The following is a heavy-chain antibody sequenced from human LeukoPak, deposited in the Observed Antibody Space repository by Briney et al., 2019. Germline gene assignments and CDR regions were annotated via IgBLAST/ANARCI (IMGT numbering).Heavy chain of an antibody. D-gene: IGHD1-1*01. CDR3: ARDRNVPYYYYYMDV. V-gene: IGHV1-69*13. Sequence: ASVKVSCKASGGTFSSYAISWVRQAPGQGLEWMRGIIPIFGTANYAQKFQGRVTITADESTSTAYMELSSLRSEDTAVYYCARDRNVPYYYYYMDVWGKGTTVTVSS. J-gene: IGHJ6*03. CDR1: GGTFSSYA. CDR2: IIPIFGTA.